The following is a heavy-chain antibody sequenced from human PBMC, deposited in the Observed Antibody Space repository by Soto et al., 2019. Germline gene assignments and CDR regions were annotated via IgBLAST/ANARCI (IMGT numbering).Heavy chain of an antibody. D-gene: IGHD2-15*01. J-gene: IGHJ4*02. Sequence: PSETLSLTCTVSGGSISSRSYYWGWIRQPPGKGLEWIGNIYYSGNTYYNPSLKSRVTISVDTSKNQFSLKLGSVTAADTAVYYCARHHKNSRNNFYSHPPFDYWGQGTLVTVSS. CDR3: ARHHKNSRNNFYSHPPFDY. CDR1: GGSISSRSYY. V-gene: IGHV4-39*01. CDR2: IYYSGNT.